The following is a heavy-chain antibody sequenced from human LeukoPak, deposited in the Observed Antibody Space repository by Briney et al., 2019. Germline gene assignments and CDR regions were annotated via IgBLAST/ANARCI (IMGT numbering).Heavy chain of an antibody. CDR3: ARAVDIVATILAFDI. J-gene: IGHJ3*02. CDR2: IYYSGST. V-gene: IGHV4-39*07. CDR1: GVSISSSSYY. Sequence: SETLSLTRTVSGVSISSSSYYWGWIRQPPGKGLEWIGSIYYSGSTYYNPSLKSRVTISVDTSKNQFSLKLSSVTAADTAVYYCARAVDIVATILAFDIWGQGTMVTVSS. D-gene: IGHD5-12*01.